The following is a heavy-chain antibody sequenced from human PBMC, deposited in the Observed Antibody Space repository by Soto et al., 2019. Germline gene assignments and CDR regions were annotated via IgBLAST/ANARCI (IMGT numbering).Heavy chain of an antibody. CDR1: GFTFSSYS. Sequence: GGSLRLSCAASGFTFSSYSMNWVRQAPGKGLEWVSSISSSSSYIYYADSVKGRFTISRDNAKNSLYLQMNSLRAEDTAVYYCARDGGGSFSAWFDPWGQGTLVTVSS. V-gene: IGHV3-21*01. J-gene: IGHJ5*02. CDR3: ARDGGGSFSAWFDP. D-gene: IGHD2-15*01. CDR2: ISSSSSYI.